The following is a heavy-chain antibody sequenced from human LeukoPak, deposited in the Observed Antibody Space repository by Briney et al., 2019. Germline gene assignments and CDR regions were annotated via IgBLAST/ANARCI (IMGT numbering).Heavy chain of an antibody. Sequence: SETLSLTCTVSGYSISSDYYWGWIRQPPGKGLEWIGEINHSGSTNYNPSLKSRVTISVDTSKNQFSLKLSSVTAADTAVYYCARSGSYVGRDFDYWGQGTLVTVSS. D-gene: IGHD1-26*01. J-gene: IGHJ4*02. CDR2: INHSGST. V-gene: IGHV4-38-2*02. CDR3: ARSGSYVGRDFDY. CDR1: GYSISSDYY.